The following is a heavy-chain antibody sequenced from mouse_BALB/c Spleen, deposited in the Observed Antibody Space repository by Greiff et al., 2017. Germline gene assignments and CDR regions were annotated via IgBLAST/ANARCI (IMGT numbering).Heavy chain of an antibody. CDR2: ISNLAYSI. Sequence: DVMLVESGGGLVQPGGSRKLSCAASGFTFSDYGMAWVRQAPGKGPEWVAFISNLAYSIYYADTVTGRFTISRENAKNTLYLEMSSLRSEDTAMYYCARESYYRYAFAYWGQGTLVTVSA. J-gene: IGHJ3*01. CDR3: ARESYYRYAFAY. CDR1: GFTFSDYG. D-gene: IGHD2-14*01. V-gene: IGHV5-15*02.